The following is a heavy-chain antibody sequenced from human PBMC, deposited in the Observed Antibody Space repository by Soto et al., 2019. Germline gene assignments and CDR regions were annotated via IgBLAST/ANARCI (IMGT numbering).Heavy chain of an antibody. J-gene: IGHJ4*02. CDR2: ISAYNGNT. CDR3: ARDKTGTPSSGWDD. Sequence: ASVKVSCKASGYTFTSYGISWVRQAPGQGLEWMGWISAYNGNTNYAQKLQGRVTMTTDTSTSTAYMELRSLRSDDTAVYYCARDKTGTPSSGWDDWGQGTLVTVSS. V-gene: IGHV1-18*01. CDR1: GYTFTSYG. D-gene: IGHD1-7*01.